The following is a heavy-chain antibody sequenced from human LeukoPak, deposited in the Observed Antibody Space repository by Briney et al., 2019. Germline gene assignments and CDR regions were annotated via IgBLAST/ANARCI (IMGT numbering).Heavy chain of an antibody. CDR3: ARFGLPYSIDL. Sequence: GGSLRLSCIASGFTFNQHSMSWVRQAPGKGLEWVASIRPDGSAVFYVDSVKGRFTFSRDNAKNSLDLQMNSLRAEDTAAYYCARFGLPYSIDLWGQGTMVTDSS. J-gene: IGHJ6*02. V-gene: IGHV3-7*01. CDR1: GFTFNQHS. D-gene: IGHD3/OR15-3a*01. CDR2: IRPDGSAV.